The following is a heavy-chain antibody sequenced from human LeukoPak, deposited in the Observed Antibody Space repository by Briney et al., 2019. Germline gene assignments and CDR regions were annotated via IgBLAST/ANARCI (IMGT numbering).Heavy chain of an antibody. Sequence: SETLSLTCAVYGGSFSGYYWSWIRQPPGKGLEWIGEIKHSGSINYNPSLKSRVTISVDTSKNQFSLKLSSVTAADTAVYYCARHRRDGSPTQDWGQGILVTVSS. J-gene: IGHJ4*02. CDR2: IKHSGSI. V-gene: IGHV4-34*01. D-gene: IGHD5-24*01. CDR3: ARHRRDGSPTQD. CDR1: GGSFSGYY.